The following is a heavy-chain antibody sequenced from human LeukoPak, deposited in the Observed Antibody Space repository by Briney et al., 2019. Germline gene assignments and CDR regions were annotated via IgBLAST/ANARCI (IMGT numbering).Heavy chain of an antibody. D-gene: IGHD3-9*01. CDR3: ARTDVDILTDSMVYYFDY. CDR1: GFTFDDYA. V-gene: IGHV3-9*01. Sequence: GGALRLSCAASGFTFDDYAMHWARQAPGKGLEWVSGISWNSGSIGYADSVKGRFTISRDNAKNSLYLQMNSLRAEDTALYYCARTDVDILTDSMVYYFDYWGQGTLVTVSS. CDR2: ISWNSGSI. J-gene: IGHJ4*02.